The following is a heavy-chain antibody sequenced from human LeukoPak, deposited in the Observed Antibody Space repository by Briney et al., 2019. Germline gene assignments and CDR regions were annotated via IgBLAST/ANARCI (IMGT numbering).Heavy chain of an antibody. V-gene: IGHV4-30-2*01. Sequence: SQTLRLTCAASGCTFSSGANSWTWIRQPPGQDLEWIGYSNHSGSTYYNASLKSRVPISVDKSKNQFSLKLSSVTAADTAVYYCARRPGIRFDCWGQGTLVSVCS. J-gene: IGHJ4*02. CDR2: SNHSGST. CDR3: ARRPGIRFDC. CDR1: GCTFSSGANS. D-gene: IGHD3-10*01.